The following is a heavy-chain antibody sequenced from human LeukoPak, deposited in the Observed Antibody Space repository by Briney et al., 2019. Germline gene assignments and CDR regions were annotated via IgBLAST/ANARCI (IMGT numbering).Heavy chain of an antibody. V-gene: IGHV3-7*01. Sequence: PGGSLRLSCAVSGFTSSRHWMGWVRQTPEKGLEWVANIKEDASEENYVDSVKGRFTISRDNAKNSLYLQMNSLRAEDTAVYYCAIAAGWELGYWGQGTLVTVSS. J-gene: IGHJ4*02. CDR2: IKEDASEE. CDR3: AIAAGWELGY. CDR1: GFTSSRHW. D-gene: IGHD6-25*01.